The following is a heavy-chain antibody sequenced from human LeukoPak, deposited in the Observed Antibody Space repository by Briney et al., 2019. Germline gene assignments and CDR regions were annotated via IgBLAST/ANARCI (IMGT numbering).Heavy chain of an antibody. CDR3: AREKSTVTAGFDF. D-gene: IGHD4-17*01. V-gene: IGHV4-34*01. CDR1: GGSFSGYY. J-gene: IGHJ5*01. Sequence: SETLSLTCAVYGGSFSGYYWSWIRQPPGKGLEWIGEIYHSGNTNYNPSLKSRVTISVDKSNNQFSLELSSVTAADTAVYYCAREKSTVTAGFDFWGQGTLVTVSS. CDR2: IYHSGNT.